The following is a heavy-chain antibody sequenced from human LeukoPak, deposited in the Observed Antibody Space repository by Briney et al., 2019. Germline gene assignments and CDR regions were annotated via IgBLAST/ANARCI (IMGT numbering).Heavy chain of an antibody. J-gene: IGHJ4*02. D-gene: IGHD3-22*01. CDR3: ARGGGYYDSSGYYRYFDY. CDR2: IYYSGST. CDR1: GGSISSYY. Sequence: SETLSLTCTVSGGSISSYYWSWIRQPPGRGLEWIGYIYYSGSTNYNPSLKSRVTISVDTSKNQFSLKLSSVTAADTAVYYCARGGGYYDSSGYYRYFDYWGQGTLVTVSS. V-gene: IGHV4-59*08.